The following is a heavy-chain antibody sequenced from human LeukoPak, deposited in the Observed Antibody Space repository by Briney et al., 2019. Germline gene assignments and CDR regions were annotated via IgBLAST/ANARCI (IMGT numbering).Heavy chain of an antibody. D-gene: IGHD6-13*01. CDR1: EFTFSSYA. V-gene: IGHV3-30*04. CDR2: ISYDGSNK. CDR3: ARGPLRYAIAAAGSSAEYFQH. J-gene: IGHJ1*01. Sequence: GGSLRLSCAASEFTFSSYAMHWVRQAPGKGLEWVAVISYDGSNKYYADSVKGRFTISRDNSKNTLYLQMNSLRAEDTAVYYCARGPLRYAIAAAGSSAEYFQHWGQGTLVTVSS.